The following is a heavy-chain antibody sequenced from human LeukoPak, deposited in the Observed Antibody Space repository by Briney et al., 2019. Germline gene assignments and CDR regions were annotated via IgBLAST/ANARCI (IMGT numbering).Heavy chain of an antibody. V-gene: IGHV3-66*01. CDR2: IYSGGST. CDR1: GFTVSSNY. Sequence: PGGSLRLSCAASGFTVSSNYMSWVRQAPGKGLEWVSVIYSGGSTYYADSVKGRFTISRDNSKNTLYLQMNSLRAEDTAVYYCARYFHYYDSSGYTQTSYYYYGMDVWGQGTTVTVSS. J-gene: IGHJ6*02. D-gene: IGHD3-22*01. CDR3: ARYFHYYDSSGYTQTSYYYYGMDV.